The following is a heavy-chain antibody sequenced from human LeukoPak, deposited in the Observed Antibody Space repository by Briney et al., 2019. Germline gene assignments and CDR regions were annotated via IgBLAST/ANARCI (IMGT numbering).Heavy chain of an antibody. CDR3: ASSSVVVAATPKKNWFDP. CDR2: INHSGST. D-gene: IGHD2-15*01. Sequence: SETLSLTCAVYGGSFSGYYWSWIRQPPGKGLEWIGEINHSGSTNYNPSLRSRVTISVDTSKNQFSLKLSSVTAADTAVYYCASSSVVVAATPKKNWFDPWGQGTLVTVSS. V-gene: IGHV4-34*01. CDR1: GGSFSGYY. J-gene: IGHJ5*02.